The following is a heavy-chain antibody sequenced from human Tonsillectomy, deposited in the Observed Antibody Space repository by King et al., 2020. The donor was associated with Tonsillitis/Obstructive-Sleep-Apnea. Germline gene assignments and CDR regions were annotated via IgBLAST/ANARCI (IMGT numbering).Heavy chain of an antibody. V-gene: IGHV3-53*01. CDR3: GFTNYGYYYYYMDV. CDR1: GFTVKSNF. D-gene: IGHD4/OR15-4a*01. Sequence: VQLVESGGGLIQPGGSLRLSCAASGFTVKSNFMTWVRQAPGKGLEWVSVIYSVGTTYYAESVKGRFTISRDNSKNTLYLQMNSLRAEDTAVYYCGFTNYGYYYYYMDVWGKGTTVTVSS. CDR2: IYSVGTT. J-gene: IGHJ6*03.